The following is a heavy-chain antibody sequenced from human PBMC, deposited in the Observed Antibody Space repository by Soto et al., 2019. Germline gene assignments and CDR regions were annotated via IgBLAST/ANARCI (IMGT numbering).Heavy chain of an antibody. Sequence: ASVKVSCKASGYTFTSYDINWVRQATGQGLEWMGWMNPNSGNTGYAQKFQGRVTMTRNTSISTAYMELSSLRSEDTAVYYCARGVPYYDILTGYYFRGMDVWRQGTTVTVSS. CDR3: ARGVPYYDILTGYYFRGMDV. V-gene: IGHV1-8*01. CDR1: GYTFTSYD. CDR2: MNPNSGNT. D-gene: IGHD3-9*01. J-gene: IGHJ6*02.